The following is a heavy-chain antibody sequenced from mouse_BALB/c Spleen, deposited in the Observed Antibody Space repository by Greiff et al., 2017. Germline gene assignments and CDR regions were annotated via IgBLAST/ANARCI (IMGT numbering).Heavy chain of an antibody. Sequence: EVMLVESGGGLVKPGGSLKLSCAASGFAFSSYDMSWVRQTPEKRLEWVAYISSGGGSTYYPDTVKGRFTISRDNAKNTLYLQMSSLKSEDTAMYYCARHYDYGWFAYWGQGTLVTVSA. CDR2: ISSGGGST. CDR1: GFAFSSYD. D-gene: IGHD2-4*01. J-gene: IGHJ3*01. CDR3: ARHYDYGWFAY. V-gene: IGHV5-12-1*01.